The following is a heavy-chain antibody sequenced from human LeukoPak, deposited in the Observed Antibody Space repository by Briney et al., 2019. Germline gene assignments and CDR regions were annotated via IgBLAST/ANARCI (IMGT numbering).Heavy chain of an antibody. CDR3: AKGYYYGSGRSDAFDI. CDR1: GFTFSSYA. V-gene: IGHV3-23*01. J-gene: IGHJ3*02. Sequence: GGSLRLSCAASGFTFSSYAMSWVRQAPGKGLEWVSAISGSGGSTYYADSVKGRFTISRDNSKNTLYLQMNSLRAEDTAVYYCAKGYYYGSGRSDAFDIWGQGTMVTVSS. D-gene: IGHD3-10*01. CDR2: ISGSGGST.